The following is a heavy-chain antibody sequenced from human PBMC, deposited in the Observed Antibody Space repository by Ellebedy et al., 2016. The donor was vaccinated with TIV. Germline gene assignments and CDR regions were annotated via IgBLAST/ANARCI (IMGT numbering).Heavy chain of an antibody. D-gene: IGHD5-12*01. CDR2: IYHSGTT. CDR1: GGSISSYH. CDR3: ARRKAVRDISMYNYFDS. J-gene: IGHJ5*01. V-gene: IGHV4-59*01. Sequence: MPSETLSLTCTVSGGSISSYHWSWIRQPPGKGLEWIGYIYHSGTTKYNPSLKSRVTISVDTSRNQFSLKLSPVTAADTAVYYCARRKAVRDISMYNYFDSWGQGTLVTVSA.